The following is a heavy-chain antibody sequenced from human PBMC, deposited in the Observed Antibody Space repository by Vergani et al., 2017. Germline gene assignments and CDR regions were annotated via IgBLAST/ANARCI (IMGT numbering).Heavy chain of an antibody. CDR2: ISGSGGST. CDR3: AKSGYGDFINDAFDI. D-gene: IGHD4-17*01. V-gene: IGHV3-23*04. CDR1: GFTFDDYA. Sequence: EVQLVESGGGLVQPGRSLRLSCAASGFTFDDYAMHWVRQAPGKGLEWVSAISGSGGSTYYADSVKGRFTISRDNSKNTLYLQMNSLRAEDTAVYYCAKSGYGDFINDAFDIWGQGTMVTVSS. J-gene: IGHJ3*02.